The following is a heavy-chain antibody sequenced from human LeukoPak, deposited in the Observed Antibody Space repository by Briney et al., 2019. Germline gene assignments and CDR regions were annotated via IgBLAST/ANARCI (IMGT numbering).Heavy chain of an antibody. CDR1: GYTFTSYD. J-gene: IGHJ1*01. D-gene: IGHD3-22*01. CDR2: MNPNSGNT. Sequence: GASVKVSCTASGYTFTSYDINWVRQSTGQGPEWMGWMNPNSGNTGYAQKFQGRVTMTRNTAISTAYMELSGLRSEDTAVYYCASASAQIPHSSGYYNAWGQGTLVTVSS. V-gene: IGHV1-8*01. CDR3: ASASAQIPHSSGYYNA.